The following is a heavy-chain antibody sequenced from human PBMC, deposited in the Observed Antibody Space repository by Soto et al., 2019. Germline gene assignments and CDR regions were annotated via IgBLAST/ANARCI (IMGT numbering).Heavy chain of an antibody. D-gene: IGHD3-9*01. CDR2: IYPGDSDT. CDR3: ARLLGWYYDILTGYYYFVY. V-gene: IGHV5-51*01. CDR1: GYSFTSYW. Sequence: PGESLKISCKGSGYSFTSYWIGWVRQMPGKGMEWMGIIYPGDSDTRYSPSFQGQVTISADKSISTAYLQWSSLKASDTAMYYCARLLGWYYDILTGYYYFVYWGQGTLVTVSS. J-gene: IGHJ4*02.